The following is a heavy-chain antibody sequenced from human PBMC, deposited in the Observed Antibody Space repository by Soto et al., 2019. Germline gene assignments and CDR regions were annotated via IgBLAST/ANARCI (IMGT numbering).Heavy chain of an antibody. V-gene: IGHV6-1*01. CDR2: TYYRFKWHN. D-gene: IGHD2-15*01. CDR1: GDSVSSSSAA. Sequence: PSQTLSLTCAISGDSVSSSSAAWNWIRQSPSRGLEWLGRTYYRFKWHNDFAISVKSRISINADTSRNQISLQLNSVTPEDTAMYYCVRGDINPGAVVTPAYFNSWGQGTLVSVSS. CDR3: VRGDINPGAVVTPAYFNS. J-gene: IGHJ4*02.